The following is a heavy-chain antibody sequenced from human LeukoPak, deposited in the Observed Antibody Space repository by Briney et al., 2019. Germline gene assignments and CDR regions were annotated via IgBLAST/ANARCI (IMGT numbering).Heavy chain of an antibody. D-gene: IGHD1-26*01. CDR2: IWQDGQT. J-gene: IGHJ4*02. Sequence: SGTLSLTCAVFGDSINSINWWSWVRQPPGKGLEWIGEIWQDGQTKYNPSLKSRVTISMDESKNQFSLILTSVTAADGGVYYCAGEPPGSYIGYWGQGTLVTVSS. CDR3: AGEPPGSYIGY. CDR1: GDSINSINW. V-gene: IGHV4-4*02.